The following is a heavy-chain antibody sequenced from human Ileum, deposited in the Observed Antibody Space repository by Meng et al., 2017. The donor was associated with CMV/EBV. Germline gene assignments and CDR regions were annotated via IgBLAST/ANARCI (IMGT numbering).Heavy chain of an antibody. Sequence: GESLKISCAASGFTFSSYAMSWVRQTPGEGLEWVSAISANGDNTHYADSVKGRFTISRDNSKNTLYLQISNLRAEDTAVYYCAKDQGAGIRGHRSWGQGTLVTVSS. CDR1: GFTFSSYA. D-gene: IGHD3-10*01. J-gene: IGHJ4*02. V-gene: IGHV3-23*01. CDR2: ISANGDNT. CDR3: AKDQGAGIRGHRS.